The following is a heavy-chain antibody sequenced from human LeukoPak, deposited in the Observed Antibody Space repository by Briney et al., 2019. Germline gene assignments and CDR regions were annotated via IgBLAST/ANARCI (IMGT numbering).Heavy chain of an antibody. Sequence: GGSLRLSCAAPGFTFSSYWMHWVRQAPGKGLVWVSRIKSDGSTNYADSVKGRFTISRDNAKNTVSLQMNSLRAEDTGVYFCARAPSEIGGYYPEYFRHWGKGTLVTVSS. J-gene: IGHJ1*01. CDR1: GFTFSSYW. V-gene: IGHV3-74*01. CDR2: IKSDGST. CDR3: ARAPSEIGGYYPEYFRH. D-gene: IGHD3-22*01.